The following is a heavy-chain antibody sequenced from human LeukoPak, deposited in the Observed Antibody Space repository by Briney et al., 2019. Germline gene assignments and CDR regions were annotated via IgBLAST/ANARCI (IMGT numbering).Heavy chain of an antibody. Sequence: AGGSLRLSCEASGFTFGTYVMTWVRQAPGKGLEWVSGITGSSTWTYYADSVRGPFTISRDNSKNTLHLQMNNLTADDTAIYYCARELVSLGTGYFDLWGRGTLVTVSS. V-gene: IGHV3-23*01. D-gene: IGHD7-27*01. CDR3: ARELVSLGTGYFDL. CDR2: ITGSSTWT. CDR1: GFTFGTYV. J-gene: IGHJ2*01.